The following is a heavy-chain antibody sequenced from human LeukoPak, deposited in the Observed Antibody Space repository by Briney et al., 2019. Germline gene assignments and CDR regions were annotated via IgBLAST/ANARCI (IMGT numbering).Heavy chain of an antibody. CDR1: GGSISSYY. Sequence: SETLSLTCTVSGGSISSYYWSWIRQPPGKGLEWIGYIYCSGSTNYNPSLKSRVTISVDTSKNQFSLKLSSVTAADTAVYYCARVGVVAATHAIDYWGQGTLVTVSS. J-gene: IGHJ4*02. D-gene: IGHD2-15*01. CDR3: ARVGVVAATHAIDY. CDR2: IYCSGST. V-gene: IGHV4-59*08.